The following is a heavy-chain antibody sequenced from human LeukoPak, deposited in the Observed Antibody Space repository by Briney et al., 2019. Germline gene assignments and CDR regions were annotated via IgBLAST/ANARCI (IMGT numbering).Heavy chain of an antibody. J-gene: IGHJ4*02. D-gene: IGHD3-9*01. V-gene: IGHV1-18*01. CDR3: ARDGSNYDILTGYYNSPVDY. CDR2: ISAYNGNT. Sequence: ASVKVPCKASGYTFTSYGISWVRQAPGQGLEWMGWISAYNGNTNYAQKLQGRVTMTTDTSTSTAYMELRSLRSDDTAVYYCARDGSNYDILTGYYNSPVDYWGQGTLVTVSS. CDR1: GYTFTSYG.